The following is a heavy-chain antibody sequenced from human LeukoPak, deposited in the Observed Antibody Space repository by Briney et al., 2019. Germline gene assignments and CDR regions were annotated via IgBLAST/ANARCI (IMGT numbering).Heavy chain of an antibody. D-gene: IGHD3-22*01. V-gene: IGHV3-11*04. Sequence: GGSLRLSCAASGFTLSDYYMSWLRQAPGKGLEWVSYIGSSGSNIYYADSVKGRFTISRDNDKNSLYLQMNSLRAEDTAVYYCAREGLYYYDSSGYYAHYWGQGTLVTVSS. CDR1: GFTLSDYY. CDR2: IGSSGSNI. CDR3: AREGLYYYDSSGYYAHY. J-gene: IGHJ4*02.